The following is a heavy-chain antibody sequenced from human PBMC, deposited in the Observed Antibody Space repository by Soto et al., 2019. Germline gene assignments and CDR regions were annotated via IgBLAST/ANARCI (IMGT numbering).Heavy chain of an antibody. CDR2: IYYSGST. Sequence: PSETLSLTCTVSGGSISSSSYYWGWIRQPPGKGLEWIGSIYYSGSTYYNPSLKSRVTISVDTSKNQFSLKLSSVTAADTAVYYCARQKLQFLGYYYYMDVWGKGTTVTVSS. J-gene: IGHJ6*03. CDR1: GGSISSSSYY. CDR3: ARQKLQFLGYYYYMDV. D-gene: IGHD3-3*01. V-gene: IGHV4-39*01.